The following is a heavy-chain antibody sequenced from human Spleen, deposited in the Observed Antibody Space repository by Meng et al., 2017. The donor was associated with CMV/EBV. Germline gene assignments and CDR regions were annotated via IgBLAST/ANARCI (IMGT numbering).Heavy chain of an antibody. J-gene: IGHJ4*02. CDR2: INWNGGTI. V-gene: IGHV3-9*01. D-gene: IGHD3-22*01. CDR3: ARASDNFPFDH. CDR1: GFTFADYA. Sequence: LTCAASGFTFADYAMNWVRQAPGKGLEWVSGINWNGGTIGYAGSVKGRFTISRDNSKNSLYLQMNSLRAEDTAVYYCARASDNFPFDHWGQGTLVTVSS.